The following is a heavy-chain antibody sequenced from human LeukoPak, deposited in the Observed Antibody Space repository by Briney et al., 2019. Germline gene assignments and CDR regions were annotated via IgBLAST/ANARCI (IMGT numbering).Heavy chain of an antibody. Sequence: GASVKVSCKASGYTFTGYYMHWVRQAPGQGLEWMGWINPNSGGTNYAQKFQGRVTMTRDTSISTAYMELSRLRSDGTAVYYCARIFGRDGYNLFDYWGQGTLVTVSS. V-gene: IGHV1-2*02. D-gene: IGHD5-12*01. CDR1: GYTFTGYY. CDR2: INPNSGGT. CDR3: ARIFGRDGYNLFDY. J-gene: IGHJ4*02.